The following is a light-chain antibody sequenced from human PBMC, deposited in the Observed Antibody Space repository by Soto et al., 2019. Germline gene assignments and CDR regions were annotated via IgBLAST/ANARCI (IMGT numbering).Light chain of an antibody. CDR3: QQYDNLPPTWT. Sequence: DIQMTQSPASLSASVGNRVTITCQASQDIATYLNWYQQKPGKAPNLLIYDASNLETGVPSRFSGGGYGTHFTFTISNLQPEDIATYYGQQYDNLPPTWTVGQGTKVEIE. V-gene: IGKV1-33*01. CDR1: QDIATY. J-gene: IGKJ1*01. CDR2: DAS.